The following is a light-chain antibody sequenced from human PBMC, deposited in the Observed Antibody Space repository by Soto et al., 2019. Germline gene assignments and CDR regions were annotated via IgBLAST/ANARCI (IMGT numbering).Light chain of an antibody. V-gene: IGLV2-14*01. Sequence: QSALTQPASVSGSPGQSITISCTGTSSDVGGYNYVSWYQQHPGKAPKLMIYDVSNRPSGVSNRFSASKSGNTASLTISGLQAEEEADYYCSSYISSSTLYVFGTGTKVTVL. CDR3: SSYISSSTLYV. CDR1: SSDVGGYNY. CDR2: DVS. J-gene: IGLJ1*01.